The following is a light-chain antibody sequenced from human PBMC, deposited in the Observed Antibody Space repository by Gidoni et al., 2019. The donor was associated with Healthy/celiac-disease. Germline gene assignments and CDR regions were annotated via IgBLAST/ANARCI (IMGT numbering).Light chain of an antibody. CDR2: GAS. CDR3: QQYGSSPPWT. CDR1: QSVSSSY. V-gene: IGKV3-20*01. Sequence: DIVFTQSPGTLSLSPGERATLSCRASQSVSSSYLSWYQQKPGQAPRLRIYGASSRSTGIPDRFSGSGSGTDFTLTISRLEPEDFAVYYCQQYGSSPPWTFGQGTKVEIK. J-gene: IGKJ1*01.